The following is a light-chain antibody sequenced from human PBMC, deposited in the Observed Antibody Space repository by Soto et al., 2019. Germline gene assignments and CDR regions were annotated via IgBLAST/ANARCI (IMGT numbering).Light chain of an antibody. Sequence: QSVLTQPPSASGSPVQSVTISCTGTSSDVGGYNYVSWYQQHPGKAPKLMIYEVSKRPSGVPDRFSGSKSGNTASLTVSGLQAEYEADYYCSSDAGSNKPHVVFGGGTKLTVL. CDR3: SSDAGSNKPHVV. V-gene: IGLV2-8*01. CDR1: SSDVGGYNY. J-gene: IGLJ2*01. CDR2: EVS.